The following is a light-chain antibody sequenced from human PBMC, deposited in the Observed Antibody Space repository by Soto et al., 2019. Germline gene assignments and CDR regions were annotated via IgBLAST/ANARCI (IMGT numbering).Light chain of an antibody. Sequence: DIQMTQSPSSLSASVGDSVTITCRASQSISGWLAWYQQKPGKAPKLLIYAASTLQSGVPSRFSGSGSGTDFTLTVSSLQPEDSASYYCLQDHEYLTFGGGTKVDIK. CDR2: AAS. J-gene: IGKJ4*01. V-gene: IGKV1-5*01. CDR3: LQDHEYLT. CDR1: QSISGW.